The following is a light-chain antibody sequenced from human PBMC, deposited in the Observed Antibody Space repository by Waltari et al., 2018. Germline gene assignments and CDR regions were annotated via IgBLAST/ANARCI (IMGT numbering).Light chain of an antibody. CDR3: QQYGSSPWT. V-gene: IGKV3-20*01. J-gene: IGKJ1*01. CDR2: YVS. Sequence: ETVLTQSPGTMSLSPGERATLSCRASQSVNRRDLAWYQHKPGQAPMLLIYYVSSRATGIPDRFSGSGSGTDFTLTISRLEPEDFAVYYCQQYGSSPWTFGQGTKVEIK. CDR1: QSVNRRD.